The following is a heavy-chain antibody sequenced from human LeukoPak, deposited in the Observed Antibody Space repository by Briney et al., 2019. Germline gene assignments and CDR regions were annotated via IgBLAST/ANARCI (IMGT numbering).Heavy chain of an antibody. CDR2: ISSSSSYI. CDR3: ARDRDTSFDI. J-gene: IGHJ3*02. V-gene: IGHV3-21*01. Sequence: GGSLRLSCAASGFTFGSYSMNWVRQAPGKGLEWVSSISSSSSYIYYADSVKGRFTISRDNAKNSLYLQMNSLRAEDTAVYYCARDRDTSFDIWGQGTMVTVSS. CDR1: GFTFGSYS. D-gene: IGHD5-18*01.